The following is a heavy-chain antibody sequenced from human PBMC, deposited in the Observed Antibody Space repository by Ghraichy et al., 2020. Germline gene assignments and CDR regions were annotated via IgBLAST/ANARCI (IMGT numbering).Heavy chain of an antibody. Sequence: ETLSLTCTVSGGSISSSSYYWGWIRQPPGKGLEWIGSIYYSGSTYYNPSLKSRVTISVDTSKSQFSLRLSSVTAADTAVYYCAKRGYSYGHFDYWGQGTLVTVSS. D-gene: IGHD5-18*01. CDR3: AKRGYSYGHFDY. J-gene: IGHJ4*02. CDR1: GGSISSSSYY. CDR2: IYYSGST. V-gene: IGHV4-39*01.